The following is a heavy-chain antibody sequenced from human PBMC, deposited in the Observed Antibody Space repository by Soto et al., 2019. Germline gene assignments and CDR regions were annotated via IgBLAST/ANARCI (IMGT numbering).Heavy chain of an antibody. CDR2: IRSKAYGGTT. CDR1: GFTFGDYA. V-gene: IGHV3-49*03. J-gene: IGHJ6*03. CDR3: TRDGAEGIVVGYMDV. D-gene: IGHD2-2*01. Sequence: GGSLRLSCTASGFTFGDYAMSWFRQAPGKGLEWVGFIRSKAYGGTTEYAASVKGRFTISRDDSKSIAYLQMNSLKTEDTAVYYCTRDGAEGIVVGYMDVWGKGTTVTVSS.